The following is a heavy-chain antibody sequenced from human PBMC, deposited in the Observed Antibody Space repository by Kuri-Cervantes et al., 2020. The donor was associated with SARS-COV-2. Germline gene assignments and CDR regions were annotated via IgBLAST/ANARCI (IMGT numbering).Heavy chain of an antibody. Sequence: GSVKVSCKASGYTFTSYDINWVRQATGQGLEWMGWMNPNSGNTGYAQKFQGRVTITRNTSISTAYMELSSLRSEETAVYYCARLQGADYGGKLYYYMDVWGKGTTVTVSS. J-gene: IGHJ6*03. CDR3: ARLQGADYGGKLYYYMDV. CDR1: GYTFTSYD. CDR2: MNPNSGNT. D-gene: IGHD4-23*01. V-gene: IGHV1-8*03.